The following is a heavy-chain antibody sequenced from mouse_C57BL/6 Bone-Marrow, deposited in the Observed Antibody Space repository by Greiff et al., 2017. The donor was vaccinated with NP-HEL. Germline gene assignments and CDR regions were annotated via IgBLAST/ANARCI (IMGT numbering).Heavy chain of an antibody. CDR3: ARGDYGSIFAY. D-gene: IGHD1-1*01. J-gene: IGHJ3*01. CDR2: ISNGGGST. V-gene: IGHV5-12*01. CDR1: GFTFSDYY. Sequence: EVHLVESGGGLVQPGGSLKLSCAASGFTFSDYYMYWVRQTPEKRLEWVAYISNGGGSTYYPDTVKGRFTISRDNAKNTLYLQMSRLKSEDTAMYYCARGDYGSIFAYWGQGTLVTVSA.